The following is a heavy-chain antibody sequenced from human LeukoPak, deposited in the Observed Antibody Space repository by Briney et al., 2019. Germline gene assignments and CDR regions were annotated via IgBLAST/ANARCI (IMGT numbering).Heavy chain of an antibody. CDR1: GFTFSSYS. CDR3: AKSWYYYDSSGPDY. CDR2: ISGSSGST. D-gene: IGHD3-22*01. V-gene: IGHV3-23*01. Sequence: GGSLRLSCAASGFTFSSYSMSWVRQAPGKGLEWVSAISGSSGSTYYADSVKGRFTISRDNSKNTLYLQMNSLRAEDTAVYYCAKSWYYYDSSGPDYWGPGNPGHRLL. J-gene: IGHJ4*02.